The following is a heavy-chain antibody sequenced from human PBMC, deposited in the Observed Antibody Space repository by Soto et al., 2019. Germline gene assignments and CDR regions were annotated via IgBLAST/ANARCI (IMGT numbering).Heavy chain of an antibody. CDR1: GGSISSYY. V-gene: IGHV4-59*08. Sequence: QVRLQESGPGLVKPAETLSLTCSVSGGSISSYYWTWIRQPPGKGLEYIGYISNSGTTNYNPSLKSRVTISVDTSTKQFSLRLPSVTAADTAVYYCARLMTMPDYFDYWGQGTLVTVSS. CDR3: ARLMTMPDYFDY. J-gene: IGHJ4*02. CDR2: ISNSGTT. D-gene: IGHD2-2*01.